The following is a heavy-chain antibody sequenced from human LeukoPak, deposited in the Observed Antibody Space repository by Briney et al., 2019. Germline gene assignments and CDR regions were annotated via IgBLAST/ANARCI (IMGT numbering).Heavy chain of an antibody. Sequence: YSGSTYYHPSLKSRITISVDTSKNAFSLKLSSVTAADTAVYYCARLYCSGGSCPGVAFDIWGQGTMVTVSS. CDR3: ARLYCSGGSCPGVAFDI. J-gene: IGHJ3*02. V-gene: IGHV4-39*01. CDR2: YSGST. D-gene: IGHD2-15*01.